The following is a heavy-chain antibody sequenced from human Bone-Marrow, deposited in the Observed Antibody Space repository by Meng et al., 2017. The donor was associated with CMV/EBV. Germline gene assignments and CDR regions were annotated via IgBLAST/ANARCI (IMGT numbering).Heavy chain of an antibody. D-gene: IGHD3-16*01. V-gene: IGHV3-33*06. CDR1: GFTFSSYG. CDR3: AKDQLGGIKYYYYYGMDV. CDR2: IWYDGSNK. J-gene: IGHJ6*02. Sequence: GESLKISCAASGFTFSSYGMHWVRQAPSKGLEWVAVIWYDGSNKYYEDSVKGRFTISSDNSKNTLYLQMNSLRADDTAVYYCAKDQLGGIKYYYYYGMDVWGQGTTVTVSS.